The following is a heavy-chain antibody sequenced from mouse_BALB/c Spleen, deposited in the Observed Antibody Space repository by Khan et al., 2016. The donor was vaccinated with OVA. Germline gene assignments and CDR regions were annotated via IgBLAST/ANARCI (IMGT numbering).Heavy chain of an antibody. Sequence: MQLEESGPSLVKPSQTLSLTCSVTGDSITSGYWCWIRKFPGNKLEYMGYILYSDSTYYNPSLKSRISITRDSSKNQNYLHWNAVTSEDTATYYCARSTYRYAFAYWGQGTLVTVSA. CDR2: ILYSDST. CDR1: GDSITSGY. D-gene: IGHD2-14*01. J-gene: IGHJ3*01. V-gene: IGHV3-8*02. CDR3: ARSTYRYAFAY.